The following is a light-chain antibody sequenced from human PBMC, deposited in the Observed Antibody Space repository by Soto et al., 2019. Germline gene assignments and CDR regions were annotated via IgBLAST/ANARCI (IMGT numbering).Light chain of an antibody. CDR3: QQYADWPTT. CDR2: GAS. Sequence: EIVMTQSPVTLSVFPWERATLSCRASQSVGATVAWYHQRPGQAPRLLISGASTRATGVPARVSASGSGTAFTLTITSLQSDDFGVYYCQQYADWPTTFGQGPGWKSN. CDR1: QSVGAT. J-gene: IGKJ1*01. V-gene: IGKV3-15*01.